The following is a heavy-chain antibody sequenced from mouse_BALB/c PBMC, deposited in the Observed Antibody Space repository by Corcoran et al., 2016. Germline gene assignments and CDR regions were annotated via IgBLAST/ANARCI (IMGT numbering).Heavy chain of an antibody. CDR2: ISYDGSN. Sequence: DVQLQESGPGLVKPSQSLSLTCSVTGYSITSGYYWNWIRQFPGNKLEWMGYISYDGSNNYNLSLKNRISITRDTSKNQFFLKLNSVTTEDTATYYCARDGYAMDYWGQGTSVTVSS. CDR1: GYSITSGYY. CDR3: ARDGYAMDY. V-gene: IGHV3-6*02. J-gene: IGHJ4*01.